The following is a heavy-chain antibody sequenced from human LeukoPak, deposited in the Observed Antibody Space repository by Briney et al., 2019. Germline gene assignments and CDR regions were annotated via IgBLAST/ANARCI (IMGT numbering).Heavy chain of an antibody. J-gene: IGHJ4*02. CDR3: ARVKGGIAAAGNYFDY. D-gene: IGHD6-13*01. Sequence: GGSLRLSCAASGFAFSSYAMHWVRQGPGKGLEWVALVSYDGGSKYYADSVKGRITISRDNSKNTLHLQMNSLRTEDTAVYYCARVKGGIAAAGNYFDYWAREPWSPSPQ. CDR1: GFAFSSYA. V-gene: IGHV3-30-3*01. CDR2: VSYDGGSK.